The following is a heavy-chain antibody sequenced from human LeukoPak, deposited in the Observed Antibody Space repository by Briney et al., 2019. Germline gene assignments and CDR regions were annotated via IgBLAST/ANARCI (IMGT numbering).Heavy chain of an antibody. J-gene: IGHJ5*01. CDR1: GYTFSNYG. CDR3: ARDRVFIAIMHPRWLDS. D-gene: IGHD6-13*01. CDR2: ISGHNGNS. V-gene: IGHV1-18*01. Sequence: ASVKVSCKTSGYTFSNYGISWVRQAPGQGLEWMGWISGHNGNSNYAQNLQGRVIMTTDTSTSTAYMEMRDLRSDDTAVYYCARDRVFIAIMHPRWLDSWGQGTLVIVSS.